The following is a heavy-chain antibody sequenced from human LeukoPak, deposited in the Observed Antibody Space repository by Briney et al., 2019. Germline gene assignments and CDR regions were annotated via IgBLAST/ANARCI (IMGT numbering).Heavy chain of an antibody. CDR1: GYTFTGYY. CDR3: ASLGVLWFGEGKGDPDY. Sequence: ASVKVSCKASGYTFTGYYMHWVRQAPGQGLEWMGLINPNSGGTNYAQKFQGRVTMTRDTSISTAYMELSRLRSDDTAVYYCASLGVLWFGEGKGDPDYWGQGTLVTVSS. CDR2: INPNSGGT. D-gene: IGHD3-10*01. J-gene: IGHJ4*02. V-gene: IGHV1-2*02.